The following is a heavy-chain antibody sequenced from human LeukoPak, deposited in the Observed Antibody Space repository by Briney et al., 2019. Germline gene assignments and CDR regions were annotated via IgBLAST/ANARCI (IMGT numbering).Heavy chain of an antibody. CDR1: GFTFSIAW. V-gene: IGHV3-15*01. J-gene: IGHJ4*02. Sequence: GGSLRLSCAASGFTFSIAWMSWVRQAPGKGLEWVGRIKTKTDGGTTDYAAPVKGRFTISRDDSKNTLYLQMNSLKTEDTAVYYCTTVLWFGELLFQRLDYWGQGTLVTVSS. CDR2: IKTKTDGGTT. CDR3: TTVLWFGELLFQRLDY. D-gene: IGHD3-10*01.